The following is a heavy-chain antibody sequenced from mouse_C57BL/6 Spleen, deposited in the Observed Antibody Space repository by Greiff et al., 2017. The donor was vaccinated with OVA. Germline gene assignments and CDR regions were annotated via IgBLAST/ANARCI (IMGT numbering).Heavy chain of an antibody. V-gene: IGHV5-17*01. D-gene: IGHD1-1*01. CDR1: GFTFSDYG. CDR2: ISSGSSTI. CDR3: ARITTGWYFDV. Sequence: EVKLMESGGGLVKPGGSLKLSCAASGFTFSDYGMHWVRQAPEKGLEWVAYISSGSSTIYYADTVKGRFTISRDNAKNTLFLQMTSLRSEDTAMYYCARITTGWYFDVWGTGTRSPSPQ. J-gene: IGHJ1*03.